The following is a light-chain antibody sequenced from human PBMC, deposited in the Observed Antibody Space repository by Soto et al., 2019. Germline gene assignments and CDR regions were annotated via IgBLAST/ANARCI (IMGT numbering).Light chain of an antibody. J-gene: IGLJ3*02. CDR1: VGDIASTY. V-gene: IGLV6-57*04. CDR2: EDT. Sequence: NFMLTQPHSVSESPGKTVTISCTRSVGDIASTYVQWFQQRPGSAPKAIIYEDTKRPSGVPDRFSGAVDSSSNSASLTISGLETEDEADYYGQSYELGNRGVFGGGTKLTVL. CDR3: QSYELGNRGV.